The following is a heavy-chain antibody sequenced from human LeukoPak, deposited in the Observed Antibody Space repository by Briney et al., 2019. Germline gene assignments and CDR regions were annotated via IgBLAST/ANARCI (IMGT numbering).Heavy chain of an antibody. D-gene: IGHD3-3*01. J-gene: IGHJ4*02. CDR3: ARLPYDFWSGSLDY. V-gene: IGHV3-7*03. Sequence: PGGSLRLSCAASRFTFSTYWMNWVRQAPGKGLEWVANIKQDGSEKYYVDSVKGRFTISRDNAKKSLYLQMNSLRAEDTAVYYCARLPYDFWSGSLDYWGQGTLVTVSS. CDR1: RFTFSTYW. CDR2: IKQDGSEK.